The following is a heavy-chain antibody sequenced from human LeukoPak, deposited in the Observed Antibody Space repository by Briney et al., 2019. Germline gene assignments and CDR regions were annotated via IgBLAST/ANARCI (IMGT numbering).Heavy chain of an antibody. CDR1: GFTFGDYV. CDR3: TRGLSYYASGSYLY. CDR2: IRTKAYGGTT. J-gene: IGHJ4*02. V-gene: IGHV3-49*04. D-gene: IGHD3-10*01. Sequence: GGSLRLSCTASGFTFGDYVMSWVRQAPGKGLEWVGFIRTKAYGGTTQYAASVRGRFTISRDDSINVAYLEMNSLQAEDTAMYYCTRGLSYYASGSYLYWGQGTLVTASS.